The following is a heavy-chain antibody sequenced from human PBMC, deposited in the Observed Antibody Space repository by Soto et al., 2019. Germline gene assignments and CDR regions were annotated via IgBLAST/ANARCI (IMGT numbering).Heavy chain of an antibody. CDR3: ARDLPSVRRS. Sequence: QVQMVQSGAEVKKPGSSARVSCKVSGGTFSRHSISWVRQAPGQGLEWMGGIIPIFDATQYAQKLQGRLTITADESTTTFHMNLSGLRPEDTAIYYWARDLPSVRRSWGQGPLVNVS. CDR2: IIPIFDAT. CDR1: GGTFSRHS. V-gene: IGHV1-69*01. J-gene: IGHJ4*02.